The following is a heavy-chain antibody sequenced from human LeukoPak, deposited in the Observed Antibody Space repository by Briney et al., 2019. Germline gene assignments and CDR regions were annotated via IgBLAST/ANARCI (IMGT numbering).Heavy chain of an antibody. J-gene: IGHJ4*02. Sequence: PGGSLRLSCAASGFTFSNAWMSWVRQAPGKGLEWVGRIKSKTDGGTTDYAAPVKGRFTISRDDSKNTLYLQMNSLKTEDTAVYSCTTSGYIVATTLQPDYWGQGTLVTVSS. CDR1: GFTFSNAW. CDR3: TTSGYIVATTLQPDY. D-gene: IGHD5-12*01. V-gene: IGHV3-15*01. CDR2: IKSKTDGGTT.